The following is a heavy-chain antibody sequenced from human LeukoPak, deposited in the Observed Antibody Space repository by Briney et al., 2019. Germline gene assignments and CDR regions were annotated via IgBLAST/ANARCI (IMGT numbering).Heavy chain of an antibody. V-gene: IGHV3-74*01. CDR1: GFTFSNYW. CDR3: ARERSDSSGYLQY. J-gene: IGHJ4*02. CDR2: IDSDGSST. D-gene: IGHD3-22*01. Sequence: PGGSLRLSCAASGFTFSNYWMHWVRHAPGKGLVWVSRIDSDGSSTSYAGSVKGRFTISRDNAENTLYLQMNSLRVEYTAVYYCARERSDSSGYLQYWGQGTLVTVSS.